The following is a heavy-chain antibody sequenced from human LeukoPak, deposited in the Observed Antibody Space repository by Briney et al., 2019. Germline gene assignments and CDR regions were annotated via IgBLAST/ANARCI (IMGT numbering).Heavy chain of an antibody. J-gene: IGHJ4*02. CDR3: TSASIAAAGKFDY. CDR1: GFTFGDYA. Sequence: GGSLRLSCTASGFTFGDYAMSWVRQAPEKGLEWVGFIRSKAYGGTTEYAASVKGRFTIPRDDSKSIAYLQMNSLKTEDTAVYYCTSASIAAAGKFDYWGQGTLVTVSS. V-gene: IGHV3-49*04. CDR2: IRSKAYGGTT. D-gene: IGHD6-13*01.